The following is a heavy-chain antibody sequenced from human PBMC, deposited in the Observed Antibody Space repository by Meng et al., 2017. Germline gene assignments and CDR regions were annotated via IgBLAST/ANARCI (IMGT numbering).Heavy chain of an antibody. J-gene: IGHJ6*02. Sequence: GESLKISCAASGFTFSNAWMSWVRQAPGKGLEWVGRIKSKIDGGTTDYAAPVNGRFTISRDDSKNTLFPQMNSLKTEDTAVYYCTTPSSVFYYYGMDVWGQGTTVTVSS. V-gene: IGHV3-15*01. CDR3: TTPSSVFYYYGMDV. CDR2: IKSKIDGGTT. CDR1: GFTFSNAW.